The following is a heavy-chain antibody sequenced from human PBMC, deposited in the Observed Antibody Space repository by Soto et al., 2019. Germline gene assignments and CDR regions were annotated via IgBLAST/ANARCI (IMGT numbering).Heavy chain of an antibody. V-gene: IGHV1-3*01. CDR1: GYTFTSYA. J-gene: IGHJ4*02. CDR2: INAGNGNT. D-gene: IGHD6-13*01. Sequence: QVQLVQSGAEVKKPGASVKVSCKASGYTFTSYAMHWVRQAPGQRLEWMGWINAGNGNTKYSQKFQGRVTITRDTSASTADMELSSLRSEDTAVYYCARAAAGLDYWGQGTLVTVSS. CDR3: ARAAAGLDY.